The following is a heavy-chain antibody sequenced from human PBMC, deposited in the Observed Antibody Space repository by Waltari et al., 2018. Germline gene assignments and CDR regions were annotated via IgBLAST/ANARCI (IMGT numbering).Heavy chain of an antibody. D-gene: IGHD3-9*01. CDR2: ISSSGSTI. CDR1: GFTFSSYA. CDR3: ASPEPNRYYDILTGYVRSNYGMDV. Sequence: EVQLVESGGGLVQPGGSLRLSCAASGFTFSSYAMNWVRQAPGKGLEWVSYISSSGSTIYYADSVKGRFTISRDNAKNSLYLQMNSLRAEDTAVYYCASPEPNRYYDILTGYVRSNYGMDVWGQGTTVTVSS. J-gene: IGHJ6*02. V-gene: IGHV3-48*03.